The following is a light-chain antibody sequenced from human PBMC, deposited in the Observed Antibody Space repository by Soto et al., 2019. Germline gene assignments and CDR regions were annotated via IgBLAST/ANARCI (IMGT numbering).Light chain of an antibody. V-gene: IGKV3-20*01. CDR2: GAS. CDR3: QQYVRSPLT. J-gene: IGKJ4*01. Sequence: EIVLTQSPGTLSLSPGDRATLSCRASQSVSSSYLAWYQQKPGQAPRLLIYGASSRATGIPDRFSGSGSGTDFTLTISRLEPEDFAVYYCQQYVRSPLTFGGRTKVEIK. CDR1: QSVSSSY.